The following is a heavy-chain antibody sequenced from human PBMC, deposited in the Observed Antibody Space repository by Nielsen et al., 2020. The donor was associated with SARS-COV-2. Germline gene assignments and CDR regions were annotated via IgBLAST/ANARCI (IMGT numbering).Heavy chain of an antibody. CDR2: IDPSDSYT. Sequence: GESLKISCKGSGYSFTSYWISWVRQMPGKGLEWMGRIDPSDSYTKFSPSFQGHVSISADKSVSTACLQWSSLKASDTAMYYCAKLRRYKYGSYSYYYGMDVWGQGTTVTVSS. J-gene: IGHJ6*02. CDR3: AKLRRYKYGSYSYYYGMDV. V-gene: IGHV5-10-1*01. CDR1: GYSFTSYW. D-gene: IGHD5-18*01.